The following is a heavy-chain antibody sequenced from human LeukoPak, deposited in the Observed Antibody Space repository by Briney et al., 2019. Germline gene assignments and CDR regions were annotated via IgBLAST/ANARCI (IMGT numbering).Heavy chain of an antibody. CDR2: IYHSGST. J-gene: IGHJ3*02. V-gene: IGHV4-30-2*01. D-gene: IGHD6-13*01. CDR3: ARGRQQLVKGGDAFDI. Sequence: SETLSLTCTVSSDSISSYYWSWIRQPPGKGLEWIGYIYHSGSTYYNPSLKSRVTISVDRSKNQFSLKLSSVTAADTAVYYCARGRQQLVKGGDAFDIWGQGTMVTVSS. CDR1: SDSISSYY.